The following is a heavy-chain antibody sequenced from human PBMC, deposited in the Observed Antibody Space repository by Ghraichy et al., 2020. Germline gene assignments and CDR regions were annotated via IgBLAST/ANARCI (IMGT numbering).Heavy chain of an antibody. D-gene: IGHD2-15*01. CDR2: ISSSGANT. J-gene: IGHJ4*02. V-gene: IGHV3-23*01. CDR1: GFTFATHA. Sequence: GGSLRLSCAASGFTFATHAMSWVRQAPGKGLEWVSAISSSGANTYYADSVKGRFTISRDNSKNTLSLQMISLRAEDTALYYCATYCSGAACKLYAFAYWGQGALVTVSS. CDR3: ATYCSGAACKLYAFAY.